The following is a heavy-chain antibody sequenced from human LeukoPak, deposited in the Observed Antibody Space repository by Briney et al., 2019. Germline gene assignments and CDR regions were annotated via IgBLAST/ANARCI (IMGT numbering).Heavy chain of an antibody. Sequence: APVKVSCKASGYTFSGYYMHWVRQAPGQGLEWMGWINPNSGGSNFAQKFQGRVTMTRDTSIGTAYMELTSLRSDDTAVYYCARESSSGWDYWGQGTLVTVSS. D-gene: IGHD6-19*01. J-gene: IGHJ4*02. V-gene: IGHV1-2*02. CDR3: ARESSSGWDY. CDR1: GYTFSGYY. CDR2: INPNSGGS.